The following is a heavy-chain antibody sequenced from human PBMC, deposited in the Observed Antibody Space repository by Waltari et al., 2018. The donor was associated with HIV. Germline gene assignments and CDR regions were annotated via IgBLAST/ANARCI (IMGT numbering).Heavy chain of an antibody. J-gene: IGHJ4*02. CDR2: SYHSGST. CDR3: ARVSSLTGYYKALDY. D-gene: IGHD3-9*01. Sequence: QVQLQDSGPGLVKPSGTLSLTCVVSGGSISSSNWWSWVRQPPGKGLEWIGESYHSGSTNYNPSLKSRVTISVDKSKDKFTLKLRSVTAADTAVYFCARVSSLTGYYKALDYWGQGTLVTVSS. CDR1: GGSISSSNW. V-gene: IGHV4-4*02.